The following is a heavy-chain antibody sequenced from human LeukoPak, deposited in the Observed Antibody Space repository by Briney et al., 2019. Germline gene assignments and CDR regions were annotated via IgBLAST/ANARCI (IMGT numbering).Heavy chain of an antibody. J-gene: IGHJ3*02. D-gene: IGHD6-19*01. V-gene: IGHV3-7*01. CDR1: GFSSSNYW. Sequence: GGTLRLSCVASGFSSSNYWMTWVRRVPGQGLEWVANIKQDGSEKNYVDSVKGRFTMSRDNAKNSLYLQMNNLRAEDTAIYYCARDHSPSMYGSVWYDAFDIWGQGTMVTVSS. CDR2: IKQDGSEK. CDR3: ARDHSPSMYGSVWYDAFDI.